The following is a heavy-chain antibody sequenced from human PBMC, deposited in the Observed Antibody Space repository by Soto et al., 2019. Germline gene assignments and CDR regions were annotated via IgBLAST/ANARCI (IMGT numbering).Heavy chain of an antibody. V-gene: IGHV6-1*01. D-gene: IGHD6-19*01. CDR2: TYYRSKWYS. Sequence: SQTLSLTCAISGDSVSSTSTAWSWIRQSPSRGLEWLGRTYYRSKWYSDYAVSVKSRITINPDTSKNQFSLQLNSVTPEDTAVYYCARGSYYSGWVWGQGTLVTVSS. J-gene: IGHJ4*02. CDR1: GDSVSSTSTA. CDR3: ARGSYYSGWV.